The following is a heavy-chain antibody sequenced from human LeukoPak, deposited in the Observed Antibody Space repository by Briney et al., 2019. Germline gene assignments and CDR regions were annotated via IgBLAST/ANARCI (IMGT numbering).Heavy chain of an antibody. D-gene: IGHD3-22*01. V-gene: IGHV1-2*06. CDR2: INPNSGGT. CDR1: GYTFTGQH. J-gene: IGHJ4*02. Sequence: ASVKVSCKASGYTFTGQHVHWVRQAPGQGLEWMGRINPNSGGTNYAQKFQGRVTMTRDTSITTAYMELSSLKPDDTAVYYCARGGNSGYYPDYWGQGTLVTVSS. CDR3: ARGGNSGYYPDY.